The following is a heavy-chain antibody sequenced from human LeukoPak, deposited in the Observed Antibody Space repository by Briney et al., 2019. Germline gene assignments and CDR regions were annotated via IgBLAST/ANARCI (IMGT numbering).Heavy chain of an antibody. D-gene: IGHD3-3*01. CDR2: IYLSDNT. CDR3: ARGTHAIYDFWSGYYLGWFDP. CDR1: GDSIINYY. J-gene: IGHJ5*02. V-gene: IGHV4-4*07. Sequence: SETLSLTCSVSGDSIINYYWMWIRQPAGKGLEWIGRIYLSDNTNYNNPSLKSRVTMSPDTSMNRFSLKLSSVTAADTAVYYCARGTHAIYDFWSGYYLGWFDPWGQGTLVTVSS.